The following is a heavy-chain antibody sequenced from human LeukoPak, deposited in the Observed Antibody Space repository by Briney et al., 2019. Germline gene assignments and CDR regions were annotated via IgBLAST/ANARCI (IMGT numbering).Heavy chain of an antibody. D-gene: IGHD3-22*01. J-gene: IGHJ4*02. V-gene: IGHV1-69*02. CDR1: GGTFSSYT. CDR2: IIPILGIA. CDR3: ASSSSGNFDY. Sequence: RASVKVSCKASGGTFSSYTISWVRQAPGQGLEWMGRIIPILGIANYAQKFQGRVTITADKSTSTAYMELSSLRSEDTAMYYCASSSSGNFDYWGQGTLVTVSS.